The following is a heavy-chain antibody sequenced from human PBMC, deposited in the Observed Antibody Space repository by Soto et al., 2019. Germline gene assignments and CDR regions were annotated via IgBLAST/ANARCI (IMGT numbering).Heavy chain of an antibody. Sequence: SETLSLTCTVSGGSISGYYWSWIRQSPEKGLEYIGYISYSGSTNYNPSLKSRVTTSLDTSKNQFSLKLSFVTAADTAIYYCASLNFDFLTGYYAFDHWGQGTMVTVS. CDR1: GGSISGYY. CDR2: ISYSGST. V-gene: IGHV4-59*08. D-gene: IGHD3-9*01. J-gene: IGHJ3*01. CDR3: ASLNFDFLTGYYAFDH.